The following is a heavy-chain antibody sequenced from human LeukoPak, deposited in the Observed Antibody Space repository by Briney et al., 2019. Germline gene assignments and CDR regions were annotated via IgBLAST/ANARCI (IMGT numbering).Heavy chain of an antibody. J-gene: IGHJ6*04. Sequence: PSETLSPTCTVSGASINKDYWAWIRQPAGKGLEWIGRIHPSGITHQNPSLRGRVTMSIDASKNQFSLNLSSVTAADTAVYYCVRDEYRDVWGKGTTVTVSS. CDR3: VRDEYRDV. CDR2: IHPSGIT. D-gene: IGHD2/OR15-2a*01. V-gene: IGHV4-4*07. CDR1: GASINKDY.